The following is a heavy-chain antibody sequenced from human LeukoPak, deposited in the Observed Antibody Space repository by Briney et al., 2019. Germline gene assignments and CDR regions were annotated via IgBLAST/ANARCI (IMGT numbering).Heavy chain of an antibody. Sequence: ASVKVSCKASGYTFTGYYMHWVRQAPGPGLEWMGWINPNSSGTNYAQKFQGRVTMTRDTSISTAYMELSRLRSDDTAVYYCARECIAVAGGGPHYYYYYMDVWGKGTTVTVSS. CDR3: ARECIAVAGGGPHYYYYYMDV. J-gene: IGHJ6*03. CDR2: INPNSSGT. CDR1: GYTFTGYY. V-gene: IGHV1-2*02. D-gene: IGHD6-19*01.